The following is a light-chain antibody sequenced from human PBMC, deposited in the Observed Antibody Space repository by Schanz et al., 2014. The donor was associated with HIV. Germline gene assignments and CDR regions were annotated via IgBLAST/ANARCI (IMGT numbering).Light chain of an antibody. CDR2: DVN. CDR1: SSDVGGYNY. J-gene: IGLJ1*01. V-gene: IGLV2-14*03. CDR3: SSYASGSTLEV. Sequence: QSALTQPASVSGSPGQSITISCTGTSSDVGGYNYVSWYQQHPGKAPKLMIYDVNNRPSGVSKRFSGSKSGNTASLTISGLQAEDEADYYCSSYASGSTLEVFGSGTKLTVL.